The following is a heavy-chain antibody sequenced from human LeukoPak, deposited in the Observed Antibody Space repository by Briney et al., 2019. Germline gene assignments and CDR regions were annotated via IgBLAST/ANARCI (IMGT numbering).Heavy chain of an antibody. J-gene: IGHJ1*01. D-gene: IGHD4-23*01. CDR2: INYGGNT. CDR1: GGSISSSAYH. V-gene: IGHV4-39*07. Sequence: SETLSLTCTVSGGSISSSAYHWGWIRQPPGKGLEWIGTINYGGNTYYNLSLKSRVIIFLDTSKNQFSLKLSSVTAADTAVYYCARGDSTVTPKYFQYWGQGTLVTVSS. CDR3: ARGDSTVTPKYFQY.